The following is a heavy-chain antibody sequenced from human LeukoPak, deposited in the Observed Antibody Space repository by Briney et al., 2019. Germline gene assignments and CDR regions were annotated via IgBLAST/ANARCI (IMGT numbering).Heavy chain of an antibody. Sequence: AETLSLTCAVYGGSFSGYYWNWIRQPPGKGLEWSGEINHSGSTNYNPSLKSRVTISVDTSKNQFSLKLSSVTAADTAVYYCARGPNYPSPSPFDYWGQGTLVTVSS. J-gene: IGHJ4*02. CDR2: INHSGST. D-gene: IGHD5-24*01. CDR1: GGSFSGYY. V-gene: IGHV4-34*01. CDR3: ARGPNYPSPSPFDY.